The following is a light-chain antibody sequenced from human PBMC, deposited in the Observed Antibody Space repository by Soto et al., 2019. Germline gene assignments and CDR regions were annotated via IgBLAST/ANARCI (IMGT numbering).Light chain of an antibody. CDR3: QQYKSYPRT. J-gene: IGKJ1*01. CDR1: QSISSW. Sequence: DIQMTQSPSTLSASVGGRVTITCRASQSISSWLAWYQQKPGKAPKLLIYKASSLESGVPSRFSGSGSGTEFTLTISSLQPDDFATYYCQQYKSYPRTFGQGTKVEIK. V-gene: IGKV1-5*03. CDR2: KAS.